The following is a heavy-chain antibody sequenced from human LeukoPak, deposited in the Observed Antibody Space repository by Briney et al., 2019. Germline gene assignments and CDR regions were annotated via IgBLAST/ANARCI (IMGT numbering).Heavy chain of an antibody. CDR2: ISDSGRNT. J-gene: IGHJ4*02. D-gene: IGHD3/OR15-3a*01. V-gene: IGHV3-23*01. Sequence: GGSLRLSCAASGFTFRTYGMSWVRQAPGAGLEWVSSISDSGRNTYYADSMKGRFTISRDNSKNTLCLQMNSLTAEDTAVYYCATRGTGWGQGTLVIVSS. CDR3: ATRGTG. CDR1: GFTFRTYG.